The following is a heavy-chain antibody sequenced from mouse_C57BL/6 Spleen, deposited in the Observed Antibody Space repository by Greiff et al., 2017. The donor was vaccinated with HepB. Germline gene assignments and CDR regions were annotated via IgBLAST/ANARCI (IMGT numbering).Heavy chain of an antibody. V-gene: IGHV1-82*01. CDR2: IYPGDGDT. CDR3: ARRGDYGSSQYYFDY. Sequence: QVQLQQSGPELVKPGASVKISCKASGYAFSSSWMNWVKQRPGKGLEWIGRIYPGDGDTNYNGKFKGKATLTADKSSSTAYMQLSSLTSADSAVYFCARRGDYGSSQYYFDYWGQGTTLTVSS. D-gene: IGHD1-1*01. J-gene: IGHJ2*01. CDR1: GYAFSSSW.